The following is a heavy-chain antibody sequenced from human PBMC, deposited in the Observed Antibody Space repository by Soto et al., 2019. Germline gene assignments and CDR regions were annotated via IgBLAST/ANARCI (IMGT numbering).Heavy chain of an antibody. CDR1: GFTFRNYW. V-gene: IGHV3-7*01. J-gene: IGHJ4*02. D-gene: IGHD2-2*01. CDR2: IKQDGNEK. CDR3: ARGPATIDY. Sequence: EVQLVESGGNLVQPGGSLRLSCEASGFTFRNYWMSWVRQAPGKGLQWLANIKQDGNEKFYVDSVKGRFTVSRDNVKNSLYLQMNSLRVEDTAVYYCARGPATIDYWGQGTLVTVSS.